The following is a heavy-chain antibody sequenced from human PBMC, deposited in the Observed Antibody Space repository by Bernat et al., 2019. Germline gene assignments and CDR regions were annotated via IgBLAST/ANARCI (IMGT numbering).Heavy chain of an antibody. CDR3: ARFVVVGAATHFDY. V-gene: IGHV4-59*08. Sequence: QVQLQESGPGLVKPSETLSLTCTVPGGSISSYYWSWIRQPPGKGLEWIGYIYYSGSTNYNPSLKSRVTISVDTSKNQFSLKLSSVTAADTAMYDCARFVVVGAATHFDYWGQGTLVTVSS. CDR1: GGSISSYY. CDR2: IYYSGST. D-gene: IGHD2-15*01. J-gene: IGHJ4*02.